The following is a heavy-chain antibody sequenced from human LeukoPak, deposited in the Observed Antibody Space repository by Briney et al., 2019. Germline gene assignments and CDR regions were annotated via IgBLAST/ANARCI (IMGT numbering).Heavy chain of an antibody. J-gene: IGHJ4*02. CDR2: ISSSSSTI. D-gene: IGHD3-22*01. CDR3: ARDAAYYDSSGSLPDY. CDR1: GFTFSSYS. V-gene: IGHV3-48*01. Sequence: GGSLRLSCAASGFTFSSYSMNWVRQAPGKGPEWVSYISSSSSTIYYADSVKGRFTISRDNAKNSLYLQMNSLRAEDTAVYYCARDAAYYDSSGSLPDYWGQGTLVTVSS.